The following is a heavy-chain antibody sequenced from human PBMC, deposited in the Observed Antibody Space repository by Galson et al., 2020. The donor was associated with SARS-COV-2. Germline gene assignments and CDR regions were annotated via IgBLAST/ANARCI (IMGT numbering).Heavy chain of an antibody. CDR1: GYTFTGYY. CDR2: INPNSGGT. Sequence: ASVKVSCKASGYTFTGYYMHWVRQAPGQGLEWMGWINPNSGGTNYAQKFQGRVTMTRDTSISTTYMELSRLRSDDTAVYYCARDMSGIQLWLIYGMDVWGKGTTVTVSS. J-gene: IGHJ6*04. V-gene: IGHV1-2*02. CDR3: ARDMSGIQLWLIYGMDV. D-gene: IGHD5-18*01.